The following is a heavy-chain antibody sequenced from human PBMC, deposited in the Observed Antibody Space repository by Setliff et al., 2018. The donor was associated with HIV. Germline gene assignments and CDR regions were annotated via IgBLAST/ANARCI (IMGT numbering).Heavy chain of an antibody. Sequence: ASVKVSCKASGYTFTSYAMHWVRQAPGQRLEWMGWINAGNGNTKYSQKFQGRVTITRDTSASTAYMALSSLRSEDTAVYYCARDPPYSYGYTSYYGMDVWGQGTTVTVSS. CDR3: ARDPPYSYGYTSYYGMDV. V-gene: IGHV1-3*01. CDR2: INAGNGNT. D-gene: IGHD5-18*01. CDR1: GYTFTSYA. J-gene: IGHJ6*02.